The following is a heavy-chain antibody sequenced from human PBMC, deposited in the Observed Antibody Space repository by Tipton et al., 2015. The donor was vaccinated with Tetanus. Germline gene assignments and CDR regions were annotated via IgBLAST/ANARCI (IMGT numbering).Heavy chain of an antibody. CDR1: GGSSHSYY. Sequence: TLSLTCTVSGGSSHSYYWSWIRQSAGRGLEWIGYIYYSGSTNYNPSLKSRVTISVDTSKNQFSLKLSSVTAADTAVYYCARGTGDYWGQGTLVTVSS. V-gene: IGHV4-59*01. CDR2: IYYSGST. J-gene: IGHJ4*02. CDR3: ARGTGDY. D-gene: IGHD1-14*01.